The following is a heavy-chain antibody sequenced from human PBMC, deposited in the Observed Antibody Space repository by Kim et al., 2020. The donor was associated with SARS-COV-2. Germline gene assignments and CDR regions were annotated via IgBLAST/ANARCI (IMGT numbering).Heavy chain of an antibody. CDR3: AREMDDSCAFDI. D-gene: IGHD3-22*01. V-gene: IGHV7-4-1*02. J-gene: IGHJ3*02. Sequence: YAQGFTGRFVCSLDTSVSTAYLQISSLKAEDTAVYYCAREMDDSCAFDIWGQGTMVTVSS.